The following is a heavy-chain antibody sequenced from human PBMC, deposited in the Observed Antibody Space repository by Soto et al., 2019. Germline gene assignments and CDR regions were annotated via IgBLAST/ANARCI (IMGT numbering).Heavy chain of an antibody. V-gene: IGHV4-59*01. J-gene: IGHJ6*02. CDR3: ARDSTSWFPYYGIDV. D-gene: IGHD6-13*01. CDR2: ISDSGST. Sequence: PSETLSLTCTVSDGSIEYYLVSWIRQPTGKGLEWIGDISDSGSTNYNLSLRSRVTILVDTSKNQFSLKLNSVPAADTAVYYCARDSTSWFPYYGIDVWGQGTTVTVS. CDR1: DGSIEYYL.